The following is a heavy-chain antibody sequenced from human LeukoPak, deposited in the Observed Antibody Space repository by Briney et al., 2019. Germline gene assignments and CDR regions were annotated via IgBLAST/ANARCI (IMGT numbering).Heavy chain of an antibody. CDR1: GFTFSSYS. J-gene: IGHJ5*02. CDR2: ISRSSSYI. D-gene: IGHD1-1*01. CDR3: ARVEEATTFNP. V-gene: IGHV3-21*01. Sequence: GGSLRLSCAASGFTFSSYSMTWVRQAPGKGLEWVSSISRSSSYICYADSVKGRFTISRDNAKNSLFLQMNSLRAEDTAVYYCARVEEATTFNPWGQGTLVTVSS.